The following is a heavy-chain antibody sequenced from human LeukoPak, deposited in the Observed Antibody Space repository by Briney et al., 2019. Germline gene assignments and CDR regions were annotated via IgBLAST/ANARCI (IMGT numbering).Heavy chain of an antibody. D-gene: IGHD6-13*01. Sequence: GGSLRLSCAASGFTFDDYGMSWVRQAPGKGLEWVSGITWNGDSPGYADSVKGRFTISRDNAKNSLYLQMNCLRADDTAVYYCVRDSSTWSWAEYFQHWGQGTLVTVSS. CDR3: VRDSSTWSWAEYFQH. CDR1: GFTFDDYG. CDR2: ITWNGDSP. J-gene: IGHJ1*01. V-gene: IGHV3-20*04.